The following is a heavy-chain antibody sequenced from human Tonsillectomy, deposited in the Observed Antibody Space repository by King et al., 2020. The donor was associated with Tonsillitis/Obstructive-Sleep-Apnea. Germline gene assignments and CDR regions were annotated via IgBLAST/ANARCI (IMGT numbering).Heavy chain of an antibody. V-gene: IGHV4-39*01. CDR3: ATLFVGANEDY. J-gene: IGHJ4*02. Sequence: QLQESGPGLVKPSETLSLTCTVSGGSISSNSYYLGWIRQPPGKGLECIGSIYYSGSTYYNPSLKSRVTISVDTSKNQFSLKLSSVTAADTAVYYCATLFVGANEDYWGQGTLVTVSS. D-gene: IGHD3-3*01. CDR2: IYYSGST. CDR1: GGSISSNSYY.